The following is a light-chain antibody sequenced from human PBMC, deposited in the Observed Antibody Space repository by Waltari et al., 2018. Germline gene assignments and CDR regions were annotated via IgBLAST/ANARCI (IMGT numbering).Light chain of an antibody. J-gene: IGLJ2*01. CDR3: QAWDRSTVI. Sequence: SYELTQPPSVSVSPGQTVSITCFGERLGRMYATWYQQKPGRSPVLVLFEYSKRPSGIPERFSGSNSGNTATLTISGAQSMDEADYYCQAWDRSTVIFGGGTKLTVL. V-gene: IGLV3-1*01. CDR1: RLGRMY. CDR2: EYS.